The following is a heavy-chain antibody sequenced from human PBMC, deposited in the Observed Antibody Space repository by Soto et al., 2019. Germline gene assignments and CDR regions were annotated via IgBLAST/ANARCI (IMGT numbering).Heavy chain of an antibody. V-gene: IGHV3-23*01. CDR1: GFTFSSYS. Sequence: AGSLTLSCGASGFTFSSYSMSWVRQAPGKGLEWVSGISGSGISTYADSVKGRFTISRDNSKKTLYLQMNSLRVEYTAVYYCAKDGSRIAAPFVYWGQGTLVTVSS. CDR2: ISGSGIST. CDR3: AKDGSRIAAPFVY. D-gene: IGHD6-13*01. J-gene: IGHJ4*02.